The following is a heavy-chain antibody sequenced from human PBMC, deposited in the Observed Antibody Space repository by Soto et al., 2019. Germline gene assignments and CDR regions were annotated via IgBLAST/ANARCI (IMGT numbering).Heavy chain of an antibody. CDR2: FDPEDGET. V-gene: IGHV1-24*01. Sequence: GSAKVSCKVSGYTLTELSMHWVRQAPGKGLEWMGGFDPEDGETIYAQKFQGRVTMTEDTSTDTAYMELSSLRSEDTAVYYCATVRITIFGVVPDDAFDIWGQGTMVTVSS. D-gene: IGHD3-3*01. CDR1: GYTLTELS. J-gene: IGHJ3*02. CDR3: ATVRITIFGVVPDDAFDI.